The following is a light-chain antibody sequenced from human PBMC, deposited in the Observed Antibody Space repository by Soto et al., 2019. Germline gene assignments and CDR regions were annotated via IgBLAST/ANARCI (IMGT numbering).Light chain of an antibody. CDR1: SSNIGSNS. CDR2: SSN. Sequence: QSVLTQPPSASGTPGQRVTISCSGSSSNIGSNSVNWYQQLPGTAPKLLMYSSNQRPSGVPDRFSGSKSGTSASLAISGLQSGDEADYYCAAWDDSLNGVVFGGGTKLPVL. J-gene: IGLJ2*01. V-gene: IGLV1-44*01. CDR3: AAWDDSLNGVV.